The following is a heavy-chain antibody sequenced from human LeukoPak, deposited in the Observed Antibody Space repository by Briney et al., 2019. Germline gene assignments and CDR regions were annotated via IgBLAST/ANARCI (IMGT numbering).Heavy chain of an antibody. CDR1: GGTFSSYA. J-gene: IGHJ4*02. V-gene: IGHV1-69*04. D-gene: IGHD3-22*01. CDR3: ASPGGYDSSGYYFM. CDR2: IIPILGIA. Sequence: SVTVSCKASGGTFSSYAISWVRQAPGQGLEWMGRIIPILGIANYAQKFQGRVTITADKSTSTAYMELSSLRSEDTAVYYCASPGGYDSSGYYFMWGQGTLVTVSS.